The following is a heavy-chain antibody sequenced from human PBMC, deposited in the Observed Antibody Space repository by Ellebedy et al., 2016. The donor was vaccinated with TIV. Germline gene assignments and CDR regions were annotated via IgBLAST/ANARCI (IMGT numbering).Heavy chain of an antibody. Sequence: GESLKISCAASGFTFSNYGMHWVRQAPGKGLEWVAGISYDGSNKNYADSVKGRFTISRDNSKNTLDLQMNSLRAEETAVYYCAKALDYGDGYGMNVWGQGTTVTVSS. V-gene: IGHV3-30*18. CDR1: GFTFSNYG. CDR2: ISYDGSNK. J-gene: IGHJ6*02. CDR3: AKALDYGDGYGMNV. D-gene: IGHD4-17*01.